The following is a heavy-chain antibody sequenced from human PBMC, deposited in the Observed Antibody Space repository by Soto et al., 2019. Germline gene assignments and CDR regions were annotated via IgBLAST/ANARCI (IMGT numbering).Heavy chain of an antibody. J-gene: IGHJ5*02. D-gene: IGHD6-13*01. CDR2: TYYRSKWYN. CDR3: ARGQQLVPYNWFDP. Sequence: LQTLSLTNAISGDSVSGKSAALNWVRPSPARGLEWLGRTYYRSKWYNDYAVSVKSRITINPDTSKNQFSLQLNSVTPEDTAVYYCARGQQLVPYNWFDPWGQGTLVTVSS. CDR1: GDSVSGKSAA. V-gene: IGHV6-1*01.